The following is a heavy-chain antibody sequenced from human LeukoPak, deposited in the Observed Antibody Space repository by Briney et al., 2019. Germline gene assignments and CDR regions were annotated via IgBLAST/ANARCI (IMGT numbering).Heavy chain of an antibody. J-gene: IGHJ4*02. Sequence: PGGSLRLTCAASGFMFSSFGMHWVRQAPGKGLEWVTFIRFDGSNEDYADSAKGRFTISRDNSKNTLYLQTNSLRVEDTGVYFCAKDRAIAAVGWGPLNYWGQGALVIVSS. CDR1: GFMFSSFG. CDR2: IRFDGSNE. V-gene: IGHV3-30*02. D-gene: IGHD6-13*01. CDR3: AKDRAIAAVGWGPLNY.